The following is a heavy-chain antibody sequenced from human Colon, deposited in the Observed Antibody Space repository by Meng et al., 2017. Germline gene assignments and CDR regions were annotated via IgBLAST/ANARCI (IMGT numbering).Heavy chain of an antibody. CDR2: IYYTGNT. CDR3: ARVNGDFDEAWFDP. CDR1: GGSVSSDSHY. Sequence: QVQRQESGPGLVRPSGTLSLTCTVSGGSVSSDSHYWSWIRQSPGKGLEWIGYIYYTGNTNYNPSLASRVSMSLDTSKNHFSLHLTSVTAADTAIYYCARVNGDFDEAWFDPWGQGTLVTVSS. J-gene: IGHJ5*02. D-gene: IGHD4-17*01. V-gene: IGHV4-61*03.